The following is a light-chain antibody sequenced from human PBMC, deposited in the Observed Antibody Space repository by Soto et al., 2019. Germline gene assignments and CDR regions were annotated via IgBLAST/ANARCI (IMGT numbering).Light chain of an antibody. V-gene: IGKV1-5*03. Sequence: DIQMTQSPSTLSASVGDRVTITCRASQSIGSRLAWYRQKPGKAPNLLIYGASTLEGAVPSRFSGSGSGTEFTLTISSLQPDDFATYYCKQYSNWSPYTFGQGTKLEIK. CDR3: KQYSNWSPYT. CDR2: GAS. J-gene: IGKJ2*01. CDR1: QSIGSR.